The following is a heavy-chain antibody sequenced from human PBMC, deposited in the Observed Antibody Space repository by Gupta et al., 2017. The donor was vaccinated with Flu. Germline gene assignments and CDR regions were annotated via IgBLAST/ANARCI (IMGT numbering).Heavy chain of an antibody. D-gene: IGHD3-10*01. CDR2: VYYTGSA. Sequence: QLHLQESGPGLVKPSDTLSLLCSVSGSSVGSNNYYWDWIRQPPGKGLEWIGSVYYTGSANYNPSLKSRVTMSVDTSKNHFSLKVTSVTAADTAIYYCASYTFVTYYYGSGNFDYWGQGARVTVAS. J-gene: IGHJ4*02. CDR3: ASYTFVTYYYGSGNFDY. V-gene: IGHV4-39*02. CDR1: GSSVGSNNYY.